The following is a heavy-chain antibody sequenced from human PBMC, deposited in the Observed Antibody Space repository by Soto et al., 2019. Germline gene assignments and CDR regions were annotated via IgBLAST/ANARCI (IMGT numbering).Heavy chain of an antibody. Sequence: SVKVSCKASGGTFSSYAIGWVRQAPGQGLEWMGGIIPIFGTANYAQKFQGRVTITADESTSTAYMELSSLRSEDTAVYYCAREGFTIFGVVTHYGMDVWGQGTTVTVSS. D-gene: IGHD3-3*01. CDR3: AREGFTIFGVVTHYGMDV. CDR2: IIPIFGTA. CDR1: GGTFSSYA. V-gene: IGHV1-69*13. J-gene: IGHJ6*02.